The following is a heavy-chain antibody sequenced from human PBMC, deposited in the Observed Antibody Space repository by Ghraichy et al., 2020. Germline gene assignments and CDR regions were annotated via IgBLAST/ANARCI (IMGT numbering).Heavy chain of an antibody. D-gene: IGHD3-3*01. CDR3: ARDQNDFWSGYSNNYYYYYGMDV. J-gene: IGHJ6*02. Sequence: GGSLRLSCAASGFTFSSYWMSWVRQAPGKGLEWVANIKQDGSEKYYVDSVKGRFTISRDNAKNSLYLQMNSLRAEDTAVYYCARDQNDFWSGYSNNYYYYYGMDVWGQGTTVTVSS. V-gene: IGHV3-7*01. CDR1: GFTFSSYW. CDR2: IKQDGSEK.